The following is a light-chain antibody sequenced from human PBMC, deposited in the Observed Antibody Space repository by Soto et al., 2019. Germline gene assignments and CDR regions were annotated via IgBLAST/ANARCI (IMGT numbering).Light chain of an antibody. CDR2: GAS. J-gene: IGKJ1*01. Sequence: EIVLTQSPGTLSLSPGERATLSCRASQSVSSSYLAWYQQKPGQAPRLLIYGASSRATGIPDRFSGSGSGTDFTLTISRLEPEDFVVYYCQQQGWTFGQGTKVEIK. V-gene: IGKV3-20*01. CDR1: QSVSSSY. CDR3: QQQGWT.